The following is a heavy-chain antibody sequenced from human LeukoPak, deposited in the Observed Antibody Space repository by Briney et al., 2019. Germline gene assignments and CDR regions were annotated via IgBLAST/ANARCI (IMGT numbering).Heavy chain of an antibody. D-gene: IGHD1-26*01. CDR3: ARVRVGSGSSHAADAFDI. V-gene: IGHV3-23*01. Sequence: GGSLRLSCAASGFSFSTYAMSWVRQIPGKGLEWVSAISGSDPGTYYADSVKGRFTISRDNAKNTLYLQMNSLRVEDTALYYCARVRVGSGSSHAADAFDIWGQGTMVTVSS. CDR2: ISGSDPGT. CDR1: GFSFSTYA. J-gene: IGHJ3*02.